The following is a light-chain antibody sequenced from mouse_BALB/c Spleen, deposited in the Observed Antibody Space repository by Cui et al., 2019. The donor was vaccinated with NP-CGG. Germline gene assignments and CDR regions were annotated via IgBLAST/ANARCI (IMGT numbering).Light chain of an antibody. CDR3: ALWYSNHWV. Sequence: QPVVTKESASTTSPGETVTLTCRSSTGAVTTSNYANWVQEKPDHLFTGLIGGTNNRAPGVPARFSGSLIGDKAALTITGAQTEDEAIYFCALWYSNHWVFGGGTKLTVL. V-gene: IGLV1*01. CDR2: GTN. CDR1: TGAVTTSNY. J-gene: IGLJ1*01.